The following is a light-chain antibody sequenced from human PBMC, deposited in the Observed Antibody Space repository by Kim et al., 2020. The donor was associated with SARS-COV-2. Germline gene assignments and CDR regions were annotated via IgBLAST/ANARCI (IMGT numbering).Light chain of an antibody. CDR3: KVWDENSAHYV. CDR1: NIGIKS. CDR2: YNR. J-gene: IGLJ1*01. V-gene: IGLV3-21*04. Sequence: SYELTQPPSVSVAPGETARITCGGDNIGIKSGHWYQQKPGKAPVLVIYYNRDRPSGIPERFAGSNSGNTATLTISRVEAGDEADFYCKVWDENSAHYVFG.